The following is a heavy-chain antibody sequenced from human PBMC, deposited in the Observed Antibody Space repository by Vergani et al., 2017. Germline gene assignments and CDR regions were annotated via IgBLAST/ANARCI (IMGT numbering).Heavy chain of an antibody. J-gene: IGHJ6*03. D-gene: IGHD3-9*01. CDR1: GGSISSYY. CDR3: ARGGNYDILRLHYYYYYRDV. CDR2: IYYSGST. V-gene: IGHV4-59*01. Sequence: QLQLQESDPGLVKPSETLSLTCTVSGGSISSYYWSWIRQPPGKGLEWIGYIYYSGSTNYHPSLKSRVTISVDTSKNQFSLKLSSVTAADTAVYYCARGGNYDILRLHYYYYYRDVWGKGTTVTVSS.